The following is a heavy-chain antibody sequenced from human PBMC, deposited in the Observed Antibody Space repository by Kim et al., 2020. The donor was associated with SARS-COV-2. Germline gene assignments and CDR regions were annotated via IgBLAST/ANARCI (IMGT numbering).Heavy chain of an antibody. CDR3: ANDHPSSGWPTFSS. J-gene: IGHJ5*01. CDR1: GFTFSRRA. V-gene: IGHV3-23*05. CDR2: VNNNNNP. Sequence: GGSLRLSCAASGFTFSRRAMSWVRQVPGKGLEWIASVNNNNNPYYADSVKGRFTVSRDITKDTLYLQMNSLRADDTALYYCANDHPSSGWPTFSSWG. D-gene: IGHD6-19*01.